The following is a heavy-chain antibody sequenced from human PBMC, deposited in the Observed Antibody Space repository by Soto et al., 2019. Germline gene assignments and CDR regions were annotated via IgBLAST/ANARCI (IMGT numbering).Heavy chain of an antibody. D-gene: IGHD4-17*01. J-gene: IGHJ5*02. CDR1: GGSISSGGYY. CDR2: TYYSGST. V-gene: IGHV4-31*03. Sequence: QVQLQESGPGLVKPSQTLSLTCTVSGGSISSGGYYWSWIRQHPGKGLEWIGYTYYSGSTYYHPSLKSRVTISVDTSKNQFSLKLSSVTAADTAVYYGARAYGDLYSNWFDPWGQGTLVTVSS. CDR3: ARAYGDLYSNWFDP.